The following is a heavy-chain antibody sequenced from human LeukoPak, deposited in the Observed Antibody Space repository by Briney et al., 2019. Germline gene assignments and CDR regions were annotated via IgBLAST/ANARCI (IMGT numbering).Heavy chain of an antibody. CDR1: GFTFSSYS. CDR2: ISSSSSTI. Sequence: PGGSLRLSCAASGFTFSSYSMNWVRQAPGKGLEWVSYISSSSSTIYYADSVKGRFTISRDNAKNSLYLQMNSLRAEDTAVYYCARDLYLDDPFYWGQGTLVTVSS. V-gene: IGHV3-48*04. D-gene: IGHD2-2*02. J-gene: IGHJ4*02. CDR3: ARDLYLDDPFY.